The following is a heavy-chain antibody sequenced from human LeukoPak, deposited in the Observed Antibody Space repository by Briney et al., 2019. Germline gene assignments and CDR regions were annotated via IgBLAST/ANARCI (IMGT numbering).Heavy chain of an antibody. CDR1: GGSISDYY. Sequence: PSETLSLTCTVSGGSISDYYWSWVRQPPGKRLELIGYIYYTGSTNYNPSLKSRVTMSVQTPKNQFSLKLSSVTEADTAVYFCARMSFYGSGTYSPLDYWGQGTLVTVSS. D-gene: IGHD3-10*01. CDR3: ARMSFYGSGTYSPLDY. CDR2: IYYTGST. J-gene: IGHJ4*02. V-gene: IGHV4-59*01.